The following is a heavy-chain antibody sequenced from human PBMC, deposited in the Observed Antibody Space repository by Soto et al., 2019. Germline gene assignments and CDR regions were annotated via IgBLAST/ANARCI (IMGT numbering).Heavy chain of an antibody. Sequence: SETLSLTCTVSGGSISSSSYYWGWIRQPPGKGLEWIGSIYYSGSTYYNPSLKSRVTISVDTSKNQFSLKRSSVTAADTAVYYCARQEEYYDSSGYYYYWGQGTLVTVSS. D-gene: IGHD3-22*01. CDR2: IYYSGST. J-gene: IGHJ4*02. CDR3: ARQEEYYDSSGYYYY. CDR1: GGSISSSSYY. V-gene: IGHV4-39*01.